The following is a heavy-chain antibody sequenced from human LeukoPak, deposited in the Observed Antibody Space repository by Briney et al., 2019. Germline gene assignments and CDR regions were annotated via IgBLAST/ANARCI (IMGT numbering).Heavy chain of an antibody. D-gene: IGHD3-16*01. J-gene: IGHJ6*03. Sequence: SETLSLTCTVSGGSISSSSYYWGWIRQPPGKGLEWIGSIYYSGSTYYNPSLKSRVTISVDTSKNQFSLKLSSVTAADTAVYYCARDWGQGATGLAYYYYMDVWGKGTTVTVSS. CDR1: GGSISSSSYY. V-gene: IGHV4-39*07. CDR2: IYYSGST. CDR3: ARDWGQGATGLAYYYYMDV.